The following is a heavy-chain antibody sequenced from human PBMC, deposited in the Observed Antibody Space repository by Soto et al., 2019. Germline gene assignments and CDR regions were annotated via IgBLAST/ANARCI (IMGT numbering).Heavy chain of an antibody. CDR2: IYRSGTT. V-gene: IGHV4-38-2*01. Sequence: SETRSLTCVVSTFSISSGYYWGWIRQSPGKGLEWIASIYRSGTTSYNPSLKSRVTISVDPSKNQFSLMLTAVTAADTAVYYCARTHSGSYYSVFNYWGRGSLVTVSS. CDR3: ARTHSGSYYSVFNY. CDR1: TFSISSGYY. J-gene: IGHJ4*02. D-gene: IGHD1-26*01.